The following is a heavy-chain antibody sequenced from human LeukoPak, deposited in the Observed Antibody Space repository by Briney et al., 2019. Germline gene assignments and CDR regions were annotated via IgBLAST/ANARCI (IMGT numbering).Heavy chain of an antibody. CDR1: GFTVSSNY. Sequence: GGSLRLSCAASGFTVSSNYMGWVRQAPGKGLEWVSAISGSGGSTYYADSVKGRFTISRDNSKNTLYLQMNSLRAEDTAVYYCAKDPKKAAAVDYWGQGTLVTVSS. J-gene: IGHJ4*02. CDR2: ISGSGGST. CDR3: AKDPKKAAAVDY. D-gene: IGHD6-13*01. V-gene: IGHV3-23*01.